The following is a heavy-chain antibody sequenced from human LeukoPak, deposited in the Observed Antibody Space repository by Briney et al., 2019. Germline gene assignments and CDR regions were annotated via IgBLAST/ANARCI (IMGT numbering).Heavy chain of an antibody. V-gene: IGHV4-61*02. Sequence: SETLSLTCTVSGGSISSGSYYWSWIRQPAGKGLEWIGRIYTSGSTNYNPSLKSRVTISVDTSKNQFSLKLSSVTAADTAVYYCASEVENFDYWGQGTLVTVSS. J-gene: IGHJ4*02. CDR2: IYTSGST. CDR3: ASEVENFDY. CDR1: GGSISSGSYY.